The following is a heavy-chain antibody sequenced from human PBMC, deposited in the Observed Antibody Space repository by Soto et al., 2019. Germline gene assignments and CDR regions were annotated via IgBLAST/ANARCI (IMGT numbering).Heavy chain of an antibody. J-gene: IGHJ6*02. D-gene: IGHD5-12*01. V-gene: IGHV1-18*01. CDR2: ISTYNGDT. Sequence: GVSVKVSSKAAGYTFTKFGSSWGSKAHRQGLEWMGWISTYNGDTNYAQTFQGRVTMTTDTSTSTVHMEVRSLRSDDTAVYYCAREGVAPYYYSGMDVWGQGTPVTVSS. CDR3: AREGVAPYYYSGMDV. CDR1: GYTFTKFG.